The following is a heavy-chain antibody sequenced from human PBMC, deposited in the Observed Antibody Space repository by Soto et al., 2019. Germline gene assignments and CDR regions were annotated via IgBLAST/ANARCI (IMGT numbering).Heavy chain of an antibody. Sequence: EVQLVESGGGLVQPGGSLRLSCAASGFTFSSYEMNWVRQAPGKGLEWVSYISSSGSTIYYADSVKGRFTISRDNAKNSLYLQMNSLRAEDTAVYYCARGGPGISGVYSYGMDVWGQGTTVTVSS. CDR3: ARGGPGISGVYSYGMDV. CDR1: GFTFSSYE. CDR2: ISSSGSTI. J-gene: IGHJ6*02. V-gene: IGHV3-48*03. D-gene: IGHD2-15*01.